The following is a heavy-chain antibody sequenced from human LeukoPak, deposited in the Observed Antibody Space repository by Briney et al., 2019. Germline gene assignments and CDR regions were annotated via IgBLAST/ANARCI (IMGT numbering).Heavy chain of an antibody. CDR3: ARGNSGSYLYYFDY. J-gene: IGHJ4*02. CDR2: IIPIFGTA. V-gene: IGHV1-69*05. D-gene: IGHD1-26*01. Sequence: SVKVSCKAFGGTFINYAISWVRQAPGQGLGWMGRIIPIFGTANYAQKFQGRVTTTTDESTSTAYMELSSLRSEDTAVYYCARGNSGSYLYYFDYWGQGTLVTVSS. CDR1: GGTFINYA.